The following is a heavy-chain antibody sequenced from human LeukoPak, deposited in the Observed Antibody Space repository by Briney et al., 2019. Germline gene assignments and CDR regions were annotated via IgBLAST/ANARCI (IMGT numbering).Heavy chain of an antibody. CDR3: ARDVPHGATTLDH. CDR2: IKDDGGVK. J-gene: IGHJ4*02. CDR1: GFTFSDYW. D-gene: IGHD4/OR15-4a*01. V-gene: IGHV3-7*01. Sequence: PGGSLRLSCAASGFTFSDYWMTWVRQAPGKGLEWVASIKDDGGVKNYVDSVKGRFTISRDNAKNSLDLQMNSLRAEDTAVYHCARDVPHGATTLDHWGQGTLVTVSS.